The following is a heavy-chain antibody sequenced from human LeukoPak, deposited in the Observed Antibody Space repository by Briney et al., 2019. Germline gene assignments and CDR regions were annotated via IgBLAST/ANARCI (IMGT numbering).Heavy chain of an antibody. J-gene: IGHJ5*02. CDR1: GGSFSGYN. CDR3: ARGGGGRGLS. V-gene: IGHV4-34*01. CDR2: INRSGRN. D-gene: IGHD3-16*01. Sequence: SETLSLTCAVYGGSFSGYNWIWIRQPPGKGLGWLGEINRSGRNNYNPSLTSRVTISSDTSKNQFSLKLSSVTAADTAVYYCARGGGGRGLSWGQGTLVTVSS.